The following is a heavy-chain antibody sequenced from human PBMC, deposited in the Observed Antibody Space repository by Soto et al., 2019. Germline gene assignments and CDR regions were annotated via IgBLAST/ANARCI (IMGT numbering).Heavy chain of an antibody. CDR3: ASGGCSSTSFYVGYYYYMDV. CDR1: GGSISSYY. Sequence: LSLTCTVSGGSISSYYWSWIRQPPGKGLEWNGYIYYSGSTNYNPSLKSRVTISVDTSKNQFSLKLSSVTAADTAVYYCASGGCSSTSFYVGYYYYMDVWGKGTTVTVSS. V-gene: IGHV4-59*01. D-gene: IGHD2-2*01. J-gene: IGHJ6*03. CDR2: IYYSGST.